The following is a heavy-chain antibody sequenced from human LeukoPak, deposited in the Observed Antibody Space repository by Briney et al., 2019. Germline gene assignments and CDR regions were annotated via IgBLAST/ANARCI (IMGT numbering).Heavy chain of an antibody. V-gene: IGHV3-23*01. D-gene: IGHD3-9*01. CDR3: AKDEYYDILNYFDY. CDR1: GFTFSSYA. J-gene: IGHJ4*02. CDR2: ISGSGGST. Sequence: PGRSLRLSCAASGFTFSSYAMSWVRQAPGKGLEWVSAISGSGGSTYYADSVKGRFTISRDNSKNTLYLQMNSLRAEDTAVYYCAKDEYYDILNYFDYWGQGTLVTVSS.